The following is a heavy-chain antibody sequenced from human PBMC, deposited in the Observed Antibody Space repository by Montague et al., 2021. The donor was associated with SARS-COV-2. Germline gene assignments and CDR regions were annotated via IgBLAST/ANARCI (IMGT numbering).Heavy chain of an antibody. CDR2: TYYRSKWYS. V-gene: IGHV6-1*01. CDR1: GDSVSSNSVA. J-gene: IGHJ4*02. D-gene: IGHD6-19*01. CDR3: VRYSGWFYFDF. Sequence: CAISGDSVSSNSVAWRWIRQSPSRGLEWLGRTYYRSKWYSDYAPSVRGLLTVNPDASKNEFSLELNYVTPEDTAVYYCVRYSGWFYFDFWGQGTLVTVSS.